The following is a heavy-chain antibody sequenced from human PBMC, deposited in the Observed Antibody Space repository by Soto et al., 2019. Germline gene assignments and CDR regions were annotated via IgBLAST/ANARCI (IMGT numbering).Heavy chain of an antibody. Sequence: SETLSLTCTVSGGSISGYSWNWIRQPPGKGLELLGFIHYSGNTNYNPSLQSRVSISVDTDRKQFPLKVSSLTAADTAGYYCAREAIESSLWSSVERYHAMDVRRHRSNVTVSS. CDR2: IHYSGNT. CDR1: GGSISGYS. CDR3: AREAIESSLWSSVERYHAMDV. V-gene: IGHV4-59*01. D-gene: IGHD1-1*01. J-gene: IGHJ6*02.